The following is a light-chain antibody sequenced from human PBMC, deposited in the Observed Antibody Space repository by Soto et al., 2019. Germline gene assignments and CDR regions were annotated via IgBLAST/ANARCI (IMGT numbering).Light chain of an antibody. V-gene: IGLV1-40*01. CDR1: SSNIGAGYD. Sequence: QSVLTQPPSVSGAPGQRVSISCTGSSSNIGAGYDVHWYQHLPGTAPKLLIYANNNRPSGVLDRFSGSKSGTSASLAITGLQAEDEADYYCQSYDSSRSPLYVFGTGTKVTVL. CDR3: QSYDSSRSPLYV. J-gene: IGLJ1*01. CDR2: ANN.